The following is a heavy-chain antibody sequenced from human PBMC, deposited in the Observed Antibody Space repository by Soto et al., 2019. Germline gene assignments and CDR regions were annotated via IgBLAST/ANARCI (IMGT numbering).Heavy chain of an antibody. V-gene: IGHV1-69*01. J-gene: IGHJ4*02. CDR3: ARDVVRSTGGDS. D-gene: IGHD2-15*01. Sequence: QGQLVQSGAEVKEPGTSVKVSCKASGGTFSTSSFVWVRQGPGQGLEWMGGIIPIFSKTNVAQKFQGRITFTADESTRTAYMELSSLRSEDTAIYYCARDVVRSTGGDSWGQGTLVTVSS. CDR2: IIPIFSKT. CDR1: GGTFSTSS.